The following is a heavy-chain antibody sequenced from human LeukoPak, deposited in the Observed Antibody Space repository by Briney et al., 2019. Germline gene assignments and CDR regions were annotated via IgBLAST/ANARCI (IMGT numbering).Heavy chain of an antibody. CDR2: IIPILGIA. J-gene: IGHJ4*02. V-gene: IGHV1-69*04. CDR1: GGTFSSYA. CDR3: ARGAQALGYCSSTSCYLDY. D-gene: IGHD2-2*01. Sequence: SVKVSCKASGGTFSSYAISWVRQAPGQGLGWMGRIIPILGIANYAQKFQGRVTITADKSTSTAYMELSSLRSEDTAVYYCARGAQALGYCSSTSCYLDYWGQGTLVTVSS.